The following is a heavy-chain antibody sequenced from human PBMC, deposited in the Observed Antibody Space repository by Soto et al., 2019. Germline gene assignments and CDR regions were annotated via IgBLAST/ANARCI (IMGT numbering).Heavy chain of an antibody. Sequence: QVQLQESGPGLVKPSETLSLTCTVSGGSINSYCWSWIRQPPGKGLEWIAYIFDSGNANYNPSLKSRVTISVDTSKNQFSLKLTSVTAADTAGYYWARHRRTTVAKFYFDNWGQGALVTVSS. CDR3: ARHRRTTVAKFYFDN. CDR1: GGSINSYC. J-gene: IGHJ4*02. V-gene: IGHV4-59*08. CDR2: IFDSGNA. D-gene: IGHD4-4*01.